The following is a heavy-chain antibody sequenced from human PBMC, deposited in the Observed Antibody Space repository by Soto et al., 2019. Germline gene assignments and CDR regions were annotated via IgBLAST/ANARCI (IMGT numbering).Heavy chain of an antibody. CDR2: IKEDGTEK. V-gene: IGHV3-7*04. CDR3: ARGYCSGVQCYSQPDD. Sequence: EVQLVESGGGLVQPGGSLRISCAASGFTFSTYWMTWVRQSPGKGLDLLANIKEDGTEKYYVESVKGRFTISRDNAKNSLYLQLNSLRAEDTALYYCARGYCSGVQCYSQPDDWGQGTRVTVSS. D-gene: IGHD2-15*01. J-gene: IGHJ4*02. CDR1: GFTFSTYW.